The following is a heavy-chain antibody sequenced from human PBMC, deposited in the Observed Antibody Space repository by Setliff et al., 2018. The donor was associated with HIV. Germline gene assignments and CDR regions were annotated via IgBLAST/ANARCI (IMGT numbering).Heavy chain of an antibody. Sequence: SETLSLTCTVTGYSISSGYYWGWIRQPPGKGLEWIGSIDYTGKTHYNPSLKSRVTISADTSKNQFSLKLSSVTAADTAVYYCARLQQLVLGYYYYYGMDVWGQGTTVTVSS. J-gene: IGHJ6*02. CDR2: IDYTGKT. CDR3: ARLQQLVLGYYYYYGMDV. D-gene: IGHD6-13*01. CDR1: GYSISSGYY. V-gene: IGHV4-38-2*02.